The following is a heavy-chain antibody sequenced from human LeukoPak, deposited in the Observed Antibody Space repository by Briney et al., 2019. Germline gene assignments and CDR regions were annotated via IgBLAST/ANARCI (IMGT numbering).Heavy chain of an antibody. D-gene: IGHD3-10*01. CDR1: GFTFTSYE. J-gene: IGHJ5*02. CDR2: ISSSGSTM. CDR3: AKEGTPQVSTWYDL. Sequence: GGSLRLSYVVSGFTFTSYEMNWVRQAPGKGLEWVSSISSSGSTMYYADSVKGRFTISRDNAKNTLYLQMNILRTEDTAVYYCAKEGTPQVSTWYDLWGQGTQVIVSS. V-gene: IGHV3-48*03.